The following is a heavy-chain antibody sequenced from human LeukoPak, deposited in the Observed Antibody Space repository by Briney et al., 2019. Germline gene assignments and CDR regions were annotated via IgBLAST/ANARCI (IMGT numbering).Heavy chain of an antibody. J-gene: IGHJ4*02. CDR3: ARDGATYYYDSSGYYLDY. V-gene: IGHV1-2*02. CDR1: GYTFTGYY. CDR2: INPNSGGT. D-gene: IGHD3-22*01. Sequence: GASVKVSCKASGYTFTGYYMHWVRQAPGQGLEWMGWINPNSGGTNYAQKFQGRVTMTRDTSISTAYMELSRLRSEDTAVYYCARDGATYYYDSSGYYLDYWGQGTLVTVSS.